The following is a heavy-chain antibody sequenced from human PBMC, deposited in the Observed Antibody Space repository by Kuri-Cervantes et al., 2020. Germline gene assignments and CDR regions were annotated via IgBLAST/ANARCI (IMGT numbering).Heavy chain of an antibody. D-gene: IGHD3-9*01. V-gene: IGHV4-59*13. Sequence: GSLRLSCTVSGGSISSYYWSWIRQPPGKGLEWIGYIYYSGSTNYNPSLKSRVTISVDTSKNQFSLKLSSVTAADTAVYYCARELSYYDILTGYSYYYGMDVWGQGTTVTVSS. CDR2: IYYSGST. J-gene: IGHJ6*02. CDR1: GGSISSYY. CDR3: ARELSYYDILTGYSYYYGMDV.